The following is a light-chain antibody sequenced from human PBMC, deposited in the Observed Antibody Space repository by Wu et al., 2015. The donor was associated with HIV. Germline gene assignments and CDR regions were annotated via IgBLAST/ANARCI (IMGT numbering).Light chain of an antibody. Sequence: DILLTQSPATLSLSPGERATLSCRASQSVNWYLAWFQQKPGQVPRLLIYDSANRATGIPGRFSGSGSGTDFTLTINSLEPEDFAVYYCQQRSSWPWTFGQGIKVEIK. CDR2: DSA. CDR1: QSVNWY. V-gene: IGKV3-11*01. J-gene: IGKJ1*01. CDR3: QQRSSWPWT.